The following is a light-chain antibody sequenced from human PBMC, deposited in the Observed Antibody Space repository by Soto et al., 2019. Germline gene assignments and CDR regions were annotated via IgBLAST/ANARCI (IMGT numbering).Light chain of an antibody. V-gene: IGLV2-8*01. CDR3: SSFAGSNNYV. CDR1: SSDVGGYNY. CDR2: EVS. J-gene: IGLJ1*01. Sequence: QSVLPQPPSAYGSPGQSVTISCTGTSSDVGGYNYVSWYQQHPGKAPKLMIYEVSKRPSGVPGRFSGSKSGNTASLTVSGLQAEDEADYYCSSFAGSNNYVFGIGTKVTVL.